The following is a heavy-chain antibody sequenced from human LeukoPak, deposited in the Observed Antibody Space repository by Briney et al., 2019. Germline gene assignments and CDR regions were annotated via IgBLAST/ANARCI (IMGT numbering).Heavy chain of an antibody. D-gene: IGHD3-10*01. J-gene: IGHJ5*02. CDR3: ARDEETLWFGELLPNWFDP. CDR2: ISGSGGST. V-gene: IGHV3-23*01. Sequence: PGGSLRLSCTASGFTFSSCAMNWVRQAPGKGLEWVSAISGSGGSTYYADSVKGRFTISRDNSKNALYLQMNSLRAEDTAVYYCARDEETLWFGELLPNWFDPWGQGTLVTVSS. CDR1: GFTFSSCA.